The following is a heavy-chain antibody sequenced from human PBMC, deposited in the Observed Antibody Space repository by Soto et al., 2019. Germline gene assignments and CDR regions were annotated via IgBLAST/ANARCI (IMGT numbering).Heavy chain of an antibody. CDR2: ISSSSSYI. CDR3: ARAPFWAPYCSGGSCYGAFDI. V-gene: IGHV3-21*01. CDR1: GFTFSSYS. J-gene: IGHJ3*02. D-gene: IGHD2-15*01. Sequence: GGSLRLSCAASGFTFSSYSMNWVRQAPGKGLEWVSSISSSSSYIYYADSVKGRFTISRDNAKNSLYLQMNSLRAEDTAVYYCARAPFWAPYCSGGSCYGAFDIWGQGTMVTVS.